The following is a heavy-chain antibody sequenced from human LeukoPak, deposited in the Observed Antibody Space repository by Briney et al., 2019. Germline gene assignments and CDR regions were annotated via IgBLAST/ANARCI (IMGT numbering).Heavy chain of an antibody. J-gene: IGHJ3*02. CDR3: ARDAPIAALAAAALAFDI. CDR1: GGSISSGGYY. CDR2: IYHSGST. D-gene: IGHD6-13*01. V-gene: IGHV4-30-2*01. Sequence: PSETLSLTCTVSGGSISSGGYYWSWIRQPPGKGLEWIGYIYHSGSTYYNPSLKSRVTISVDRSKNQFSLKLSSVTAADTAVYYCARDAPIAALAAAALAFDIWGQGTMVTVSS.